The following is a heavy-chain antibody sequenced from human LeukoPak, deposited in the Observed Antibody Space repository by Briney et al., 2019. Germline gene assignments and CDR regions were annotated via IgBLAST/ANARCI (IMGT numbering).Heavy chain of an antibody. CDR3: ARSGNTGRNWYFDL. CDR1: GFIFSNYG. CDR2: IRGNAGTT. Sequence: GGTLRLSCAAPGFIFSNYGMSWVRQAPGKGLEWVSAIRGNAGTTYYADSVKGRFTIFRDNSKDMLYLQMNSLRAEDTAVYYCARSGNTGRNWYFDLWGRGTLVTVSS. V-gene: IGHV3-23*01. J-gene: IGHJ2*01. D-gene: IGHD3-10*01.